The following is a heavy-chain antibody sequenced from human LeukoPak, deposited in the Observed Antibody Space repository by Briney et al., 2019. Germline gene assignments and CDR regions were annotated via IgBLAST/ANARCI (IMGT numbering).Heavy chain of an antibody. V-gene: IGHV4-4*07. CDR1: GGSISSYY. CDR2: IYTSGST. Sequence: SETLSLTCTVSGGSISSYYWSWIRQPAGKGLEWIRRIYTSGSTNYNASLKSRVSISVDTSKNQFSLKLSSVTAADTAVFYCARENSGSYREFDYWGQGTLVTVSS. D-gene: IGHD1-26*01. CDR3: ARENSGSYREFDY. J-gene: IGHJ4*02.